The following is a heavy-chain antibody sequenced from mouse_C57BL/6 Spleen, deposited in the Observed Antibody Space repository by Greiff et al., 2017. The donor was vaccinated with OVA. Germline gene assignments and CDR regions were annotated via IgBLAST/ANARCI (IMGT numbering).Heavy chain of an antibody. J-gene: IGHJ3*01. V-gene: IGHV1-54*01. Sequence: QVQLQQSGAELVRPGTSVKVSCKASGYAFTNYLIEWVKQRPGQGLEWIGVINPGSGGTNYNEKFKGKATLTADKSSSTAYMQLSSLTSEDSAVYFCARSDIYIPFAYWGQGTLVTVSA. D-gene: IGHD1-3*01. CDR3: ARSDIYIPFAY. CDR1: GYAFTNYL. CDR2: INPGSGGT.